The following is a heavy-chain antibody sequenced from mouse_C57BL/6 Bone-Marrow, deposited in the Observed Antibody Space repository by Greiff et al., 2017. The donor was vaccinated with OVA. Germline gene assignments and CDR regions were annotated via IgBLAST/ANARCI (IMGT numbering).Heavy chain of an antibody. V-gene: IGHV1-59*01. CDR3: FENYYAMDY. J-gene: IGHJ4*01. CDR2: IDPSDSYT. CDR1: GYTFTSYW. Sequence: QVQLQQPGAELVRPVTSVKLSCKASGYTFTSYWMHWVKQRPGQGLEWIGVIDPSDSYTNYNQEFKGKATLTVDTSSSTAYMQLSSLTSEDSAVYYCFENYYAMDYWGQGTSVTVSS.